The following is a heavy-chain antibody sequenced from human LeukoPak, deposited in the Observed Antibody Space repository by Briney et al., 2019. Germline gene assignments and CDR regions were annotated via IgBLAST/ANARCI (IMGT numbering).Heavy chain of an antibody. J-gene: IGHJ4*02. V-gene: IGHV4-4*07. CDR3: ARDLAYGSGMGYFDY. Sequence: PSETPSLTCTVSGGSISSYYWSWIRQPAGKGLEWIGRIYTSGSTNYNPSLKSRVTMSVDTSKNQFSLKLSSVTAADTAVYYCARDLAYGSGMGYFDYWGQGTLVTVSS. CDR2: IYTSGST. CDR1: GGSISSYY. D-gene: IGHD3-10*01.